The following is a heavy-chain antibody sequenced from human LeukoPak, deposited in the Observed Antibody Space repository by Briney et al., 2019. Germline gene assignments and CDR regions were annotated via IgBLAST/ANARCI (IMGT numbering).Heavy chain of an antibody. Sequence: GGSLRLSCAASGFTFSAYSIHWVRQAPGKGLDWVSSISSTSSFIFYADSVKDRFTISRDNADNSLYLQMNSLRAEDTAVYYCATPRTYYCSETSCYFDHWGQGTLVTVSS. CDR1: GFTFSAYS. V-gene: IGHV3-21*01. D-gene: IGHD2-15*01. CDR3: ATPRTYYCSETSCYFDH. CDR2: ISSTSSFI. J-gene: IGHJ4*03.